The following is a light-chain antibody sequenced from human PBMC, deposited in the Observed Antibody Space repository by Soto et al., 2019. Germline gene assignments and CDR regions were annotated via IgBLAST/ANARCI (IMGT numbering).Light chain of an antibody. J-gene: IGKJ1*01. CDR2: AAS. CDR3: QQYYSFPWT. V-gene: IGKV3-15*01. CDR1: QTIDTN. Sequence: EIVMTQSPGTLSVSPGERATLSCRASQTIDTNLAWYQQKPGQAPRLLIFAASTRATGIPARFSGSGSGTEFTLTISCLQSEDFATYYCQQYYSFPWTFGQGTKVDIK.